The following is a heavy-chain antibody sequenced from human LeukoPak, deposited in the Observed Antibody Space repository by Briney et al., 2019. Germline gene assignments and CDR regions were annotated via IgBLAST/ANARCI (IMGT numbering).Heavy chain of an antibody. CDR2: INPNSGGT. J-gene: IGHJ6*03. CDR3: ARGGVLVPESMSVFYYYYYMDV. D-gene: IGHD2-2*01. Sequence: ASVKVSCKASGYTFTGYYMHWVRQAPGQGLEWMGWINPNSGGTNYAQKFQGRVTMTRDTSISTVYMELTSLRSEDTAVYYCARGGVLVPESMSVFYYYYYMDVWGKGTTVTISS. CDR1: GYTFTGYY. V-gene: IGHV1-2*02.